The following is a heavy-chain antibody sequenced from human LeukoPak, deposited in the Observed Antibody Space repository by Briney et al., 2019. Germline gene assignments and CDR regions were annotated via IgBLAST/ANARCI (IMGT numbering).Heavy chain of an antibody. CDR2: IYYSGST. Sequence: SETLSLTCTVSGGSISSYYWNWIRQPPGKGLEWIGYIYYSGSTNYNPSLKSRVTILVDTYKNQFSQKLSSVSSADTAVYYCARGMGSVWPSAGSYGMDVWGQGTMVTVSS. D-gene: IGHD6-19*01. J-gene: IGHJ6*02. CDR3: ARGMGSVWPSAGSYGMDV. CDR1: GGSISSYY. V-gene: IGHV4-59*01.